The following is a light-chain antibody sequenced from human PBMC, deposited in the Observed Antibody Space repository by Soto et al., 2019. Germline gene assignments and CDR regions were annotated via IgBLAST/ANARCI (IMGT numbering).Light chain of an antibody. V-gene: IGKV1-5*01. CDR2: DAS. CDR3: QQYNSYPFA. J-gene: IGKJ5*01. Sequence: DIQMTQSPSTLSASVGDRVTITCRASQSVNKWLAWFQQKPGKVPKLLIFDASTLQTGVPSRFGGGGSGTEFTLTISGLQPDDFATYYCQQYNSYPFAFGQGTRLEI. CDR1: QSVNKW.